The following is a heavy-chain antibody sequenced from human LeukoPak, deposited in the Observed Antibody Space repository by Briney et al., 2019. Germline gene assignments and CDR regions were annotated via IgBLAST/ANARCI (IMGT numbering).Heavy chain of an antibody. J-gene: IGHJ5*02. CDR3: ARESNGGNPSWFDP. D-gene: IGHD4-23*01. V-gene: IGHV1-69*13. Sequence: GASVKVSCKASGGTFSSYAISWVRQAPGQGLEWMGGIIPIFGTANYAQKFQGSVTITADESTSTAYMELSSLRSEDTAVYYCARESNGGNPSWFDPWGQGTLVTVSS. CDR2: IIPIFGTA. CDR1: GGTFSSYA.